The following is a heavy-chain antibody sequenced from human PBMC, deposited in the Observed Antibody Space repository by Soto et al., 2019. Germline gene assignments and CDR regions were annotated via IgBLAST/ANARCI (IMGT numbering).Heavy chain of an antibody. CDR2: IWHDGSNK. J-gene: IGHJ6*02. Sequence: QVQLVESGGGVVQPGRSLRLSCAASGFTFSSYGMHWVRQAPGKGLEWVAVIWHDGSNKYYADFVKGRFTISRDNSKNNLYLQMNSLRAEDTAVYYCARAQYSGSYIRMDVWGQGTTVTVSS. CDR3: ARAQYSGSYIRMDV. V-gene: IGHV3-33*01. D-gene: IGHD1-26*01. CDR1: GFTFSSYG.